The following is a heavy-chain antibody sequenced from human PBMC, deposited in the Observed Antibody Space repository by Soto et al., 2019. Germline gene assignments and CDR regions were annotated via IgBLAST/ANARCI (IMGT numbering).Heavy chain of an antibody. CDR3: AHRVLRTVFGLVTTTAIYFDF. V-gene: IGHV2-5*02. D-gene: IGHD3-3*01. CDR2: IYWDDDK. CDR1: GFSLTTSGVG. J-gene: IGHJ4*02. Sequence: QITLNESGPTQVKPRQTLTLTCTFSGFSLTTSGVGVGWIRQSPGKAPEGLALIYWDDDKGYSPSLKSRLTIPKDTSKNQVVLTMAGLDPADTATYYCAHRVLRTVFGLVTTTAIYFDFWGQGTPVAVSS.